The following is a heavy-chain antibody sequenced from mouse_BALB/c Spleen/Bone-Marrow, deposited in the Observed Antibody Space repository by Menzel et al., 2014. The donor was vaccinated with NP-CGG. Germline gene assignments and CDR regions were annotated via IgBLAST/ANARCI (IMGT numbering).Heavy chain of an antibody. V-gene: IGHV14-3*02. D-gene: IGHD2-4*01. CDR2: IDPANGNT. J-gene: IGHJ3*01. CDR3: AGLRPRFEFAY. CDR1: GFNSKDTY. Sequence: EVQLQQSGEKNEKKGEAVKLSCTAAGFNSKDTYMHWVKQRPEQGLEWIGRIDPANGNTKYKKKYLGKDTITEDTSSNTAYLQLSSLTSECTAVYYCAGLRPRFEFAYWGQGTLVTVSA.